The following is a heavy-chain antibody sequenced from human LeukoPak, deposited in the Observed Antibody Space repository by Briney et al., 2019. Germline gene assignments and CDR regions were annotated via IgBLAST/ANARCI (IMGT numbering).Heavy chain of an antibody. CDR3: ARVGTTSNFYYYYGMDV. Sequence: PGGSLRLSCAASGFTFSRYWMHWVRHAPGKGLVWVSRINSDGSTTIYADSVKGRFTISRDNAKNTLYLQMNSLRAEDTAVYYCARVGTTSNFYYYYGMDVWGQGTTVTVSS. CDR1: GFTFSRYW. V-gene: IGHV3-74*01. J-gene: IGHJ6*02. D-gene: IGHD2/OR15-2a*01. CDR2: INSDGSTT.